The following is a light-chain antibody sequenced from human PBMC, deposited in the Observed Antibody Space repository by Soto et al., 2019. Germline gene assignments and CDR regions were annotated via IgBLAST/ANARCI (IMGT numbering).Light chain of an antibody. CDR1: QSVSSN. J-gene: IGKJ2*01. Sequence: EIVMTQSPATLSVSPGERATLYCRASQSVSSNLAWYQQKPGQAPRLLIYGASTRATGIPARSSGSGSGTEVTLTISSPQSEDFAVYYWQQYNDWPQYTFGQGTQLEIK. V-gene: IGKV3-15*01. CDR3: QQYNDWPQYT. CDR2: GAS.